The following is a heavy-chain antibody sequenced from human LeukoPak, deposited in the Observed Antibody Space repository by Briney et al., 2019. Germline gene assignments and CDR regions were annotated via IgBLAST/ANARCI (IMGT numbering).Heavy chain of an antibody. V-gene: IGHV1-46*01. Sequence: ASVKVSCKTSGYTFSNYYLHWVRQAPGQGPEWMGIIKPSDGSTQYPQKFQGRVTMTRDMSASTIYMELSSLTSEDTAMYYCAREQPDSYRFDYWGQGAPVNVSS. CDR2: IKPSDGST. J-gene: IGHJ4*02. CDR1: GYTFSNYY. CDR3: AREQPDSYRFDY. D-gene: IGHD2-2*01.